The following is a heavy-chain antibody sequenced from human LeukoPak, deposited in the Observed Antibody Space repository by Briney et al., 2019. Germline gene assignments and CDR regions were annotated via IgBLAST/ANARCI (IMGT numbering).Heavy chain of an antibody. D-gene: IGHD3-16*02. CDR1: GYSISSGYY. V-gene: IGHV4-38-2*01. CDR3: ARVGYVWGSYRYIFDY. Sequence: SETLSLTCAVSGYSISSGYYWGWIRQPPRKGLEWIGSIYHSGSTHYNPSLKSRVTISVDTSKNQFSLKLSSVTAADTAVYYCARVGYVWGSYRYIFDYWGQGTLVTVSS. J-gene: IGHJ4*02. CDR2: IYHSGST.